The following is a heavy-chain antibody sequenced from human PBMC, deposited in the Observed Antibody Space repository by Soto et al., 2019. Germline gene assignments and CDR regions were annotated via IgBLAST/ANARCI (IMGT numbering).Heavy chain of an antibody. V-gene: IGHV1-18*01. D-gene: IGHD3-3*02. CDR3: ARDKDRQQLGGNYYYGIDV. J-gene: IGHJ6*02. CDR1: GYTFTSYG. Sequence: ASVKGSCKASGYTFTSYGISWVRQAPGQGLEWMGWISAYNGNTNYAQKFQGRVTITADESTSTAYMELTSLRSEDTAVYYCARDKDRQQLGGNYYYGIDVWGQGTTVTVSS. CDR2: ISAYNGNT.